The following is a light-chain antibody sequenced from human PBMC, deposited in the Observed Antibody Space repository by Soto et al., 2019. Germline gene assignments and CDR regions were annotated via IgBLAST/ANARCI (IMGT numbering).Light chain of an antibody. V-gene: IGLV2-23*01. CDR3: CSYAGSSTNV. CDR1: SSDVGSYNL. CDR2: EGS. J-gene: IGLJ1*01. Sequence: QSARTQPASVSGSPGQSITISCTGTSSDVGSYNLVSWYQQHPGKAPKLMIYEGSKRPSGVSNRFSGSKSGNTASLTISGLQAEDEADYYCCSYAGSSTNVFGTGTKLTVL.